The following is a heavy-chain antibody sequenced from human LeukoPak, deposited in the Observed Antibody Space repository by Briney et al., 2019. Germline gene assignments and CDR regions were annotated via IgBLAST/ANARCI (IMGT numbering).Heavy chain of an antibody. J-gene: IGHJ4*02. CDR3: AKPFTYGSGSSFQTFDS. CDR1: GFTFNNYV. CDR2: ISGSGATT. Sequence: GESLRLSCAVSGFTFNNYVMSWVRQAPGKGLKWVSAISGSGATTHYTDSVRGRFTISRDNSKNTLYLQMNSLRVEDTAVYYCAKPFTYGSGSSFQTFDSWGQGILVTVSS. D-gene: IGHD3-10*01. V-gene: IGHV3-23*01.